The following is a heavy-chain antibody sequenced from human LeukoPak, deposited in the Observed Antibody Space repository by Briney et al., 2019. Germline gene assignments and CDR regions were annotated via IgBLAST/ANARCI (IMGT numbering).Heavy chain of an antibody. D-gene: IGHD6-19*01. Sequence: GESLKISCKGSGYSFTSYWIGWVRQMPGKGLEWMGIIYPGDSDTRYSPSFQGQVTISADKSISTAYLQWSSLKASDTAMYYCARSYSSGSKTQYYFDYWGQGTLVTVSS. CDR1: GYSFTSYW. J-gene: IGHJ4*02. CDR3: ARSYSSGSKTQYYFDY. CDR2: IYPGDSDT. V-gene: IGHV5-51*01.